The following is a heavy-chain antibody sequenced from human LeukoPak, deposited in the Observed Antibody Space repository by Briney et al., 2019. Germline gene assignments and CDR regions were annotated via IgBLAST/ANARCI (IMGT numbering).Heavy chain of an antibody. CDR3: AKRNIFEY. CDR2: IKYDGSEK. V-gene: IGHV3-7*01. J-gene: IGHJ4*02. CDR1: GFTFSGHW. Sequence: GGSLRLSCTVSGFTFSGHWMNWVRQAPGKGLEWVAPIKYDGSEKAYVDSVEGRFTISRDNSKDSLFLQMDSLRAEDTAVYYCAKRNIFEYWGQGTLVTVSS.